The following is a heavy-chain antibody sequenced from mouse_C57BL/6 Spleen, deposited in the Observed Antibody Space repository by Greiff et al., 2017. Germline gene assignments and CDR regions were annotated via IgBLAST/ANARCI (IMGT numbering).Heavy chain of an antibody. CDR2: IDPEDGET. Sequence: VQLQQSGAELVKPGASVKLSCTASGFTIKDYYMHWVKQRTEQGLEWIGRIDPEDGETKYAPKFKGKATITADTSSNTAYLQLSSLTSEDSAVYYCARIYYDYEYYFDYWGQGTTLTVSS. J-gene: IGHJ2*01. D-gene: IGHD2-4*01. V-gene: IGHV14-2*01. CDR1: GFTIKDYY. CDR3: ARIYYDYEYYFDY.